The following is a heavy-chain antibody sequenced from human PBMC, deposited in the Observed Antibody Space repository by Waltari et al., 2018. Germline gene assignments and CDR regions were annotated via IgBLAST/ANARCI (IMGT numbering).Heavy chain of an antibody. J-gene: IGHJ5*02. V-gene: IGHV1-8*01. D-gene: IGHD6-13*01. CDR3: ARGAAAGKGAHWFDP. CDR2: MNPNSGNT. Sequence: QVLLVKSGPEVKEPGASVRVSCKPSGYTFPAFDTNWVRQATGQGPEWMGWMNPNSGNTGYGERFQDRLIMTRSTSITTAYMELTGLTSEDTAIYYCARGAAAGKGAHWFDPWGQGTLVIVSS. CDR1: GYTFPAFD.